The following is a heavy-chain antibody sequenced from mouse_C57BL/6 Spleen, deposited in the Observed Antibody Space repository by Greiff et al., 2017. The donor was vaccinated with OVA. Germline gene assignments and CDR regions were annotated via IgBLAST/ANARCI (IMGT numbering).Heavy chain of an antibody. CDR1: GYTFTSYW. CDR3: AVLLPHFDY. V-gene: IGHV1-69*01. J-gene: IGHJ2*01. Sequence: VQLQQPGAELVMPGASVKLSCKASGYTFTSYWMHWVKQRPGQGLEWIGEIDPSDSYTNYNQKFKGKSTLTVDKSSSTAYMQLSSLTSEDSAVYYCAVLLPHFDYWGQGTTLTVSS. CDR2: IDPSDSYT. D-gene: IGHD6-1*01.